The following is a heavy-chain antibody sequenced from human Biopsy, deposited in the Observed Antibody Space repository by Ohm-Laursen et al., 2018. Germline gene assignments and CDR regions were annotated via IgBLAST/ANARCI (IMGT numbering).Heavy chain of an antibody. D-gene: IGHD4-23*01. Sequence: SDTLSLTCTVSGGSISNNNYYWGWIRQPPGKGLEWIGSIFYRGSTHYKPSLKSQVNISVDTSKNQFSLKLNSVTAADTAVYYCARGSNDFGGLYFPRWGQGTLLTVSS. J-gene: IGHJ4*02. CDR3: ARGSNDFGGLYFPR. CDR2: IFYRGST. V-gene: IGHV4-39*07. CDR1: GGSISNNNYY.